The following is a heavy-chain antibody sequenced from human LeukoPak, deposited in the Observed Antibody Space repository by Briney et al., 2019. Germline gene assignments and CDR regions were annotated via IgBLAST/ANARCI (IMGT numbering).Heavy chain of an antibody. J-gene: IGHJ4*02. D-gene: IGHD4-17*01. CDR2: ISYDGSNK. Sequence: GGSLRLSCAASGFTFSSYAMHWVRQAPGKGLEWVAVISYDGSNKYYADSVKGRFTISRDNSKNTLYLQMNSLRAEDTAVYYCARSDYGDYHFDYSGQGTLVTVSS. CDR1: GFTFSSYA. V-gene: IGHV3-30*04. CDR3: ARSDYGDYHFDY.